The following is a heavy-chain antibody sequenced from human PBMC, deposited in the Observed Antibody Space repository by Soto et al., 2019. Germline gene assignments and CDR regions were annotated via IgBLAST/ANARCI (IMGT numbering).Heavy chain of an antibody. D-gene: IGHD3-22*01. Sequence: ASVKVSCKASGYTFTNYAINWVRQAPGQGLEWMGWISGYNGNTNYAQKLQGRVTMTTDTSTSTAYMELRSLRSDDTAVYYCASGVHGYYASSGPGVAFDSWGQGTLVTVSS. CDR1: GYTFTNYA. CDR2: ISGYNGNT. CDR3: ASGVHGYYASSGPGVAFDS. J-gene: IGHJ4*02. V-gene: IGHV1-18*01.